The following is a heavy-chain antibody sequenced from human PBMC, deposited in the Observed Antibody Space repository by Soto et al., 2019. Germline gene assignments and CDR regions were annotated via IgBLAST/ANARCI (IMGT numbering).Heavy chain of an antibody. Sequence: GGSLRLSCAASGFTFSSYAMHWVRQAPGKGLEWVAVISYDGSNKYYADSVKGRFTISRDNSKNTLYLQMNSLRAEDTAVYYCARGVYYDSSGYLGIDYWGQGTLVPVSS. CDR3: ARGVYYDSSGYLGIDY. CDR2: ISYDGSNK. CDR1: GFTFSSYA. J-gene: IGHJ4*02. V-gene: IGHV3-30-3*01. D-gene: IGHD3-22*01.